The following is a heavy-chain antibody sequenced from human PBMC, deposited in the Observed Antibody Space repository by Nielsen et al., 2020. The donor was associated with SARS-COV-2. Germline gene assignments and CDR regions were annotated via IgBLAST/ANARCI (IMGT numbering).Heavy chain of an antibody. V-gene: IGHV4-59*01. CDR2: VYYSGTT. Sequence: SETLSLTCTVSGDSLRSYYWSWIRQSPRKGLEWIGFVYYSGTTYYNPSLKSRVTISEDTSKNQFSLRVTSVTAADTAVYYCARGGYISFYMDVWGKGTTVTVSS. D-gene: IGHD5-18*01. CDR3: ARGGYISFYMDV. CDR1: GDSLRSYY. J-gene: IGHJ6*03.